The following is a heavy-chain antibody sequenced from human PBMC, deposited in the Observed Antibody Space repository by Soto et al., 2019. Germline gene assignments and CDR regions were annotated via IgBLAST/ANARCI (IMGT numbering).Heavy chain of an antibody. J-gene: IGHJ4*02. D-gene: IGHD5-12*01. CDR2: IHYSGST. Sequence: SETLSLTCTVSGGSISSYYWSWIRQPPGKGLEWIGYIHYSGSTSYNPFLESRLTISVDTSRNQFSLKLSSLTAADTAVYYCARAESSGYYWLNYWGPGTLVTVSS. CDR1: GGSISSYY. V-gene: IGHV4-59*01. CDR3: ARAESSGYYWLNY.